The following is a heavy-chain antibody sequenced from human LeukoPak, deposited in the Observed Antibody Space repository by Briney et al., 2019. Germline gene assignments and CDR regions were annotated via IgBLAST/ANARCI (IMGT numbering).Heavy chain of an antibody. CDR2: IYWDVDK. J-gene: IGHJ3*02. D-gene: IGHD1-7*01. V-gene: IGHV2-5*02. CDR3: AHPTLNYDAFDI. CDR1: GFSISTSGVG. Sequence: SGPTLVNPTQTLTLTCTFSGFSISTSGVGVGWIRQPPGKALEWLALIYWDVDKRYSPSLKSRLTITKDTSKNQVVLTMTNMDPVDTATYYCAHPTLNYDAFDIWGQGTMVTVSS.